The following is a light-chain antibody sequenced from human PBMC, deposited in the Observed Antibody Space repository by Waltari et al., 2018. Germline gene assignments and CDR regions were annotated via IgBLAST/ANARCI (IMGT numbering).Light chain of an antibody. CDR3: QKRSSWPLT. Sequence: DIVLTQSPATLSLSPGERATLSCRASQSVRNYLAWYQQKPGQAPRLLLYGVSNRATGIPARFSGSGSGTDFTLTISSLEPEDFAVYYCQKRSSWPLTFGGGTKVEIK. V-gene: IGKV3-11*01. J-gene: IGKJ4*01. CDR1: QSVRNY. CDR2: GVS.